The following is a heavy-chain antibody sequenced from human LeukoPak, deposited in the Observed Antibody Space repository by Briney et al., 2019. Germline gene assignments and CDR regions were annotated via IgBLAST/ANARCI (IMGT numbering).Heavy chain of an antibody. CDR2: INSDGSST. D-gene: IGHD6-13*01. V-gene: IGHV3-74*01. J-gene: IGHJ4*02. CDR1: GFTFSSYW. Sequence: GGSLRLSCAASGFTFSSYWMHWVPQAPGKGLMWVSRINSDGSSTSYADSVKGRFTISRDNDKNTLYLQMKSLRAEDTAVYYCAREAGGRELEWGQGTLVTVSS. CDR3: AREAGGRELE.